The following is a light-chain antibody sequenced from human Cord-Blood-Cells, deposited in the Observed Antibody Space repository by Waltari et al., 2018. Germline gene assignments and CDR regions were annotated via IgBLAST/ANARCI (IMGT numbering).Light chain of an antibody. J-gene: IGLJ3*02. Sequence: CTGTSSDVGSYNLVSWYQQHPGKAPKLMIYEGSKRPSGVSNRFSGSKSGNTASLTISGLQAEDEADYYCCSYAGSSTSVFGGGTKLTVL. CDR1: SSDVGSYNL. CDR2: EGS. V-gene: IGLV2-23*01. CDR3: CSYAGSSTSV.